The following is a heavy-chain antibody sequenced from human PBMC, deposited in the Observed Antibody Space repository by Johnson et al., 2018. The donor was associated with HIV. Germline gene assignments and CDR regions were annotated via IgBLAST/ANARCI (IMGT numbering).Heavy chain of an antibody. V-gene: IGHV3-66*01. CDR1: NFTFKDYY. Sequence: MQLVESGGGLIKPGGSLRISCAASNFTFKDYYMSWIRQAPGKGLEWVSLIYSGGSSYYADPVKGRFTISRDNSKNTLYLQMNSLRVEDTAVYYCAKGADYADYEGAFDIWGQGTMVTVSS. D-gene: IGHD4-17*01. CDR3: AKGADYADYEGAFDI. J-gene: IGHJ3*02. CDR2: IYSGGSS.